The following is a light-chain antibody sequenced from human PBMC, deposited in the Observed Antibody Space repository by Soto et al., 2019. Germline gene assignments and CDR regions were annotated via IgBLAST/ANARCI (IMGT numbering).Light chain of an antibody. J-gene: IGKJ5*01. CDR2: DAS. V-gene: IGKV3-11*01. CDR3: QQRSNWPPSIT. Sequence: EIELTQSLATLSLSPGERATLSCRASQSVSSYLAWYQQKPGQAPRLLIYDASNRATGIPARFSGSGSGTDFTLTISSLEPEDFAVYYCQQRSNWPPSITFGQGTRLEIK. CDR1: QSVSSY.